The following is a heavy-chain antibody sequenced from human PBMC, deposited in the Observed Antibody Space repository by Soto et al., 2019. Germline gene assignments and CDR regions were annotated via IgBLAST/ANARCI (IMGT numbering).Heavy chain of an antibody. V-gene: IGHV1-18*01. D-gene: IGHD6-13*01. CDR2: ISAYNGNT. CDR3: AINPEHPLEKQQLTENLYYYYGMDV. Sequence: ASVKVSCKASGYTFTSYGISWVRQAPGQGLEWMGWISAYNGNTNYAQKLQGRVTMTTDTSTSTAYMELRSLRAEDTAVYYCAINPEHPLEKQQLTENLYYYYGMDVWGQGTTVTVSS. CDR1: GYTFTSYG. J-gene: IGHJ6*02.